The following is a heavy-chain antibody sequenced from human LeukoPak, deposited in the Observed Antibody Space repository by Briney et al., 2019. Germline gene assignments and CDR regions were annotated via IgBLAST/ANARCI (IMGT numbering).Heavy chain of an antibody. J-gene: IGHJ6*02. V-gene: IGHV3-30-3*01. D-gene: IGHD6-19*01. CDR2: ISYDGSNK. Sequence: GGSLRLSCAASGFTFSSYAMHWVRQAPGKGLEWVAVISYDGSNKYYADSVKGRFTISRDNSKNTLYLQMNSLRAEDTAVYYCARHCPRGCGLVRRNYYYYYGMDVWGQGTTVTVSS. CDR3: ARHCPRGCGLVRRNYYYYYGMDV. CDR1: GFTFSSYA.